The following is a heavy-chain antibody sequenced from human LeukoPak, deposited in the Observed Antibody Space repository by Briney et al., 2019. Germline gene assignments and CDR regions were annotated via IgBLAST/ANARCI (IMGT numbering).Heavy chain of an antibody. CDR2: ITSSST. D-gene: IGHD6-19*01. CDR3: ARVPVSGAVAGTFDY. V-gene: IGHV3-48*02. Sequence: PGGSLRLSCAASGFTLSTYNTHWVRQAPGKGLEWVSSITSSSTYYADSVKGRFTVSRDNAKNSLYLQMNSLRDEDTAVYYCARVPVSGAVAGTFDYWGQGTLVTVSS. J-gene: IGHJ4*02. CDR1: GFTLSTYN.